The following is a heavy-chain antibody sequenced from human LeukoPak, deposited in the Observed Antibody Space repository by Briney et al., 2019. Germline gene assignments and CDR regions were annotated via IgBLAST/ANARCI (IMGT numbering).Heavy chain of an antibody. J-gene: IGHJ6*03. CDR1: GGSISSYY. Sequence: SETLSLTCTVSGGSISSYYWSWIRHPPGKGREWDGYIYYSGKTNYNPSLKRRVTISVDTSKNQFSLKLSSVTAADTAVYYCAGYQLLSSYYYMDVWGKGTTVTVSS. CDR2: IYYSGKT. D-gene: IGHD2-2*01. V-gene: IGHV4-59*01. CDR3: AGYQLLSSYYYMDV.